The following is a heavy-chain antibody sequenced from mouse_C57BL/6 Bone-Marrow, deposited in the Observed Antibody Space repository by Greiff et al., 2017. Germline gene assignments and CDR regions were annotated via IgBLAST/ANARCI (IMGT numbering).Heavy chain of an antibody. J-gene: IGHJ1*03. CDR2: ISYSGST. Sequence: DVKLQESGPGLAQPSQTLSLTCSVTGYSITSDYWNWIRQFPGNKLEYMGYISYSGSTYYNPSLKSRISITRDTSKNQYDLQLNSVTTEDTATYYCARRTTVVADWDFDVRGTGTTGTVSS. CDR1: GYSITSDY. D-gene: IGHD1-1*01. V-gene: IGHV3-8*01. CDR3: ARRTTVVADWDFDV.